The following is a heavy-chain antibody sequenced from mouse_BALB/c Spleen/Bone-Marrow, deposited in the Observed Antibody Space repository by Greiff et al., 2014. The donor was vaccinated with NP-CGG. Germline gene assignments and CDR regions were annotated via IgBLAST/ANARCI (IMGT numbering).Heavy chain of an antibody. Sequence: EVKLQESGPELVKPGASVKISCKTSGYTFTEYTMHWVKQNHGKSLEWIGGINSNNGGTSYNQKFKGKATLTVDKSSSTAYMELRSLTSEDSAVYYCARGYYGYDVRSYYAMDYWGQGTSVTVSS. J-gene: IGHJ4*01. CDR1: GYTFTEYT. CDR2: INSNNGGT. V-gene: IGHV1-18*01. CDR3: ARGYYGYDVRSYYAMDY. D-gene: IGHD2-2*01.